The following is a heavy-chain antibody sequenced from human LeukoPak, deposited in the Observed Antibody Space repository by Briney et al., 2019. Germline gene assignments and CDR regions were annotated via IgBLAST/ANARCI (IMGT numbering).Heavy chain of an antibody. D-gene: IGHD6-19*01. CDR3: ARQITYSSGWYYFDY. J-gene: IGHJ4*02. V-gene: IGHV4-4*07. Sequence: SETLSLTCTVSGGSISSYYWSWIRQPAGKGLEWIGRIYTSGSTNYNPSLKSRVTMPVDTSKNQFSLKLSSVTAADTAVYYCARQITYSSGWYYFDYWGQGTLVTVSS. CDR2: IYTSGST. CDR1: GGSISSYY.